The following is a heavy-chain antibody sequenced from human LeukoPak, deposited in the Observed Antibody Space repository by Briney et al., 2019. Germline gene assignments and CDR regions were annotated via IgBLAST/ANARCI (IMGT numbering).Heavy chain of an antibody. D-gene: IGHD2-21*02. CDR2: IKQDGSEK. V-gene: IGHV3-7*01. CDR1: GFTFSSYW. J-gene: IGHJ4*02. Sequence: SGGSLRLSCAASGFTFSSYWMSWVRQAPGKGLEWVANIKQDGSEKYYVDSVKGRFTISRDNAKNSLYLQMNSLRAEDTAVYYCVREYCGGDCYTDFWGQGTLVTVSS. CDR3: VREYCGGDCYTDF.